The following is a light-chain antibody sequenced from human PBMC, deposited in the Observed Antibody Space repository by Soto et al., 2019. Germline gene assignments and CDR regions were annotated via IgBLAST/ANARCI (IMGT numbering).Light chain of an antibody. V-gene: IGKV4-1*01. J-gene: IGKJ5*01. Sequence: DIVMTQSPDSLAVSLGERVTITCKSSQSVLHSADNKNYLAWYQQKPGQPPNLLIPWASTRESGVPDRFSGRGSGTDLNITINSLQAEDVAVYYGQQFYFFPLSFGQGTRLEIK. CDR2: WAS. CDR1: QSVLHSADNKNY. CDR3: QQFYFFPLS.